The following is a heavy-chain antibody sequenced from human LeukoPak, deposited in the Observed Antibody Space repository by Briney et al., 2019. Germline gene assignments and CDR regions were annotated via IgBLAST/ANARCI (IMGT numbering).Heavy chain of an antibody. Sequence: GGSLRLSCAASGFSFRSFWMSWVRQAPGKGLEWVASIKEDGSDKYYVESVKGRFTVSRENARNSLYLQMNSLRAEDTAVYYCARVLWFGGIYYFDYWGQGTLVTVSS. J-gene: IGHJ4*02. CDR2: IKEDGSDK. CDR3: ARVLWFGGIYYFDY. D-gene: IGHD3-10*01. V-gene: IGHV3-7*04. CDR1: GFSFRSFW.